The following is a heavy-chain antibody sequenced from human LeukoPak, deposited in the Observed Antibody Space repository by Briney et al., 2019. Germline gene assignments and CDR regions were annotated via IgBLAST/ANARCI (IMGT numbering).Heavy chain of an antibody. CDR3: ARTPITIGNYMDV. CDR1: GCSISSSSYY. D-gene: IGHD3-3*01. CDR2: SYYSGST. Sequence: SETLSLTCTVSGCSISSSSYYWGWIRQPPGKGLEWIGSSYYSGSTYYNPSLKSRVTISVDTSKNQFSLKLSSVSAADTAVYYCARTPITIGNYMDVWGKGTTVTVSS. J-gene: IGHJ6*03. V-gene: IGHV4-39*07.